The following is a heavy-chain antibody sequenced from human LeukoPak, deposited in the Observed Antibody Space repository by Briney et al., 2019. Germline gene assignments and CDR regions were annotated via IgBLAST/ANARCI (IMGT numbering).Heavy chain of an antibody. J-gene: IGHJ3*02. D-gene: IGHD1-1*01. CDR3: AREDLHGYNAFDI. CDR2: IYYSGST. V-gene: IGHV4-59*01. Sequence: PSETLSLTCTVSGGSISSYYWSWIRQPPGKGPGWIGNIYYSGSTNYNPSLKSRVTISVDTSKNQFSLKLSSVSAADTAKYYCAREDLHGYNAFDIWGQGTMVTVSS. CDR1: GGSISSYY.